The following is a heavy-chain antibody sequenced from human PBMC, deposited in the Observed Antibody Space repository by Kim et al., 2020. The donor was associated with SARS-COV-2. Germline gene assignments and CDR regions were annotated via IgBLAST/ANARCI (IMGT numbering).Heavy chain of an antibody. Sequence: GGSLRLSCAASGFTFSSYGMHWVRQAPGKGLEWVAVISYDGSNKYYADSVKGRFTISRDNSKNTLYLQMNSLRAEDTAVYYCAKGLKRYCSSTSCYTLDYWGQGTLVTVSS. V-gene: IGHV3-30*18. CDR3: AKGLKRYCSSTSCYTLDY. D-gene: IGHD2-2*02. CDR1: GFTFSSYG. CDR2: ISYDGSNK. J-gene: IGHJ4*02.